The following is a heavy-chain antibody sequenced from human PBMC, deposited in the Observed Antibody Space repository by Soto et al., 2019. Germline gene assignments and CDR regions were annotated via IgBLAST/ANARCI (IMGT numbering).Heavy chain of an antibody. Sequence: ASVKVSCKASGYTFTSYAMHWVRQAPGQRLEWMGWINAGNGNTKYSQKFQGRVTITRDTSASTAYMELSSLRSEDTAVYYCARSYPGVTIFGVVITFPPNFDYWGKGTLVTVS. V-gene: IGHV1-3*01. CDR3: ARSYPGVTIFGVVITFPPNFDY. CDR2: INAGNGNT. D-gene: IGHD3-3*01. CDR1: GYTFTSYA. J-gene: IGHJ4*02.